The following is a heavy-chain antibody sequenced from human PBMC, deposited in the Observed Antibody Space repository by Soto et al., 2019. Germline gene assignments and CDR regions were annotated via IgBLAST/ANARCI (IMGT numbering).Heavy chain of an antibody. V-gene: IGHV1-69*13. J-gene: IGHJ6*02. D-gene: IGHD3-22*01. CDR2: IIPIFGTA. CDR1: GGTFSSYA. CDR3: ARAGSSGYYTPYYYYGMDV. Sequence: ASVKVSCKASGGTFSSYAISWVRQAPGQGLEWMGGIIPIFGTANYAQKFQGRVTITADESTSTAYMELSSLRSEDTAVYYCARAGSSGYYTPYYYYGMDVWGQGTKVTVSS.